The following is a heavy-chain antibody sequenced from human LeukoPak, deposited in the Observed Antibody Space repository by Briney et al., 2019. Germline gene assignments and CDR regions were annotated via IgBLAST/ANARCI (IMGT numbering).Heavy chain of an antibody. D-gene: IGHD5-24*01. J-gene: IGHJ4*02. V-gene: IGHV4-31*03. CDR1: GGSISSGGYY. CDR2: IYYSGST. CDR3: AREGMATTGLEY. Sequence: SETLSLTCTVSGGSISSGGYYWSWIRQHPGKGLEWIGYIYYSGSTYYNPSLKSRVTISVDTSKNQFSLKLSSVTAADTAVYYCAREGMATTGLEYWGQGTLVTVSS.